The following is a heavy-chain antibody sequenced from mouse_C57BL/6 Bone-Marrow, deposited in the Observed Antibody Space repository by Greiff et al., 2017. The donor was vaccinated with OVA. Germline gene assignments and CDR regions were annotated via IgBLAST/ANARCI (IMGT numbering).Heavy chain of an antibody. CDR1: GFTFSDYG. V-gene: IGHV5-15*01. CDR2: ISNLAYSI. CDR3: ARQGGYDGFDY. D-gene: IGHD2-2*01. J-gene: IGHJ2*01. Sequence: EVKLVESGGGLVQPGGSLKLSCAASGFTFSDYGMAWVRQAPRKGPEWVAFISNLAYSIYYADTVTGRFTISRENAKNTLYLEMSSLRSEDTAMYYCARQGGYDGFDYWGQGTTLTVSS.